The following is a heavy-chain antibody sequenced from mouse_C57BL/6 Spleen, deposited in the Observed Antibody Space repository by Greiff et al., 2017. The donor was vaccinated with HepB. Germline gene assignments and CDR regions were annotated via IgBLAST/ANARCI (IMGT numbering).Heavy chain of an antibody. CDR2: IYPRSGNT. Sequence: VKLMESGAELARPGASVKLSCKASGYTFTSYGISWVKQRTGQGLEWIGEIYPRSGNTYYNEKFKGKATLTADKSSSTAYMELRSLTSEDSAVYFCARTPHYYCSSRYWYFDVWGTGTTVTVSS. CDR1: GYTFTSYG. V-gene: IGHV1-81*01. CDR3: ARTPHYYCSSRYWYFDV. D-gene: IGHD1-1*01. J-gene: IGHJ1*03.